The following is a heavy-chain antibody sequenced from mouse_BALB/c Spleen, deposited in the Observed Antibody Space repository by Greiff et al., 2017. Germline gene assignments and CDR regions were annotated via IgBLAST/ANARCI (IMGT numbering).Heavy chain of an antibody. CDR1: GFTFTDYY. J-gene: IGHJ1*01. V-gene: IGHV7-3*02. Sequence: EVKLMESGGGLVQPGGSLRLSCATSGFTFTDYYMSWVRQPPGKALEWLGFIRNKANGYTTEYSASVKGRFTISRDNSQSILYLQMNTLRAEDSATYYCAREYGNYWYFDVWGAGTTVTVSS. D-gene: IGHD2-10*02. CDR2: IRNKANGYTT. CDR3: AREYGNYWYFDV.